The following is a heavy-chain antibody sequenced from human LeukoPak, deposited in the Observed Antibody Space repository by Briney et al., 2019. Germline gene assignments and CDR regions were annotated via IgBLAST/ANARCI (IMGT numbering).Heavy chain of an antibody. CDR2: IISSSSYI. V-gene: IGHV3-21*01. Sequence: GGSLRLSCAASGFTFSSYSMNWVRQAPGKGLEWVSSIISSSSYIYYADSVKGRFTISRDNAKNSLYLQMDSLRAEDTAVYYCARVTTQWLVSTIDYWGQGTLVTVSS. CDR3: ARVTTQWLVSTIDY. CDR1: GFTFSSYS. J-gene: IGHJ4*02. D-gene: IGHD6-19*01.